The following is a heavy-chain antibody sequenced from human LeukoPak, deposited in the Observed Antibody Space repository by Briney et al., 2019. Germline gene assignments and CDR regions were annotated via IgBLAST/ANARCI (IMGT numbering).Heavy chain of an antibody. Sequence: EASVKVSCKASGYTFTSYDINWVRQATGQGLEWIGCMNPNSGNTGYAKKFQGRVTMTRNTSISTDYMELSSLRSEDTAVYHCARVGSSWYRYYYGMDVWGQGTTVTVSS. CDR2: MNPNSGNT. CDR1: GYTFTSYD. J-gene: IGHJ6*02. D-gene: IGHD6-13*01. CDR3: ARVGSSWYRYYYGMDV. V-gene: IGHV1-8*01.